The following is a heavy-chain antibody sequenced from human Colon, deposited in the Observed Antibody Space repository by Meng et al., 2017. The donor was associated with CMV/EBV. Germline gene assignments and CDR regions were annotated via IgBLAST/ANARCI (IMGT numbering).Heavy chain of an antibody. CDR2: IYSGGTAA. CDR3: GKQLAAAGPCIDY. V-gene: IGHV3-23*03. Sequence: GESLKISCAASGFSFSSYAMSWVRQAPGKGLEWVSEIYSGGTAASYADSVKGRFTVSRDNSRNMVYLQMNSLRADDTAVYYCGKQLAAAGPCIDYWGQGTPVTVSS. CDR1: GFSFSSYA. D-gene: IGHD6-13*01. J-gene: IGHJ4*02.